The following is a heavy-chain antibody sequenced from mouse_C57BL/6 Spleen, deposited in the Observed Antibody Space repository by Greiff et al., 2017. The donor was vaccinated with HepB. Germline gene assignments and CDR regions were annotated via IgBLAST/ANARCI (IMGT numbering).Heavy chain of an antibody. J-gene: IGHJ2*01. CDR3: ARSTTVGYFDY. CDR1: GYAFSSYW. CDR2: IYPGDGDT. V-gene: IGHV1-80*01. D-gene: IGHD1-1*01. Sequence: VQGVESGAELVKPGASVKISCKASGYAFSSYWMNWVKQRPGKGLEWIGQIYPGDGDTNYNGKFKGKATLTADKSSSTAYMQLSSLTSEDSAVYFCARSTTVGYFDYWGQGTTLTVSS.